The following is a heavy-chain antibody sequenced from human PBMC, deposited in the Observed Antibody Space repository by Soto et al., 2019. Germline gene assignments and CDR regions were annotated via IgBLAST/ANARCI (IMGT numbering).Heavy chain of an antibody. CDR1: GGSISSGSYY. Sequence: SETLSLTCTVSGGSISSGSYYWGWIRQPPGKGLEWIGSIYYSGSTYYNPSLKSRVTISVDTSKNQFSLKLTSVTAADTAVYYCARGNGAGSYYPPPFFDFWGQGALVTVSS. J-gene: IGHJ4*02. CDR3: ARGNGAGSYYPPPFFDF. D-gene: IGHD3-10*01. V-gene: IGHV4-39*07. CDR2: IYYSGST.